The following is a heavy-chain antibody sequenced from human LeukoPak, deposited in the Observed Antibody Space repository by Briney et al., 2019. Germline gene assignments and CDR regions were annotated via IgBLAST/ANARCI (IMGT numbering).Heavy chain of an antibody. CDR2: MYYSGRT. J-gene: IGHJ6*02. CDR3: ARRAFSFYGMDV. CDR1: GGSISNYY. Sequence: SETLSHTCTVSGGSISNYYWNWIRQPPGKGLEWVAYMYYSGRTSYNPSLKSRVTISLDTSKNQISLKLSSVTAADTAVYYCARRAFSFYGMDVWAQRTTVTVSS. V-gene: IGHV4-59*08.